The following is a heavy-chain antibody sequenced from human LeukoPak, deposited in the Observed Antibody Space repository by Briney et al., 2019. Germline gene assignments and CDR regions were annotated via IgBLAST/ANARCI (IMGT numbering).Heavy chain of an antibody. CDR2: ISGSGGST. J-gene: IGHJ4*02. V-gene: IGHV3-23*01. D-gene: IGHD1-7*01. Sequence: GGSLRLSCAASGFTFSSYAMSWVRQAPGKGLEWVSAISGSGGSTYYADSVKGRFTISRDNSKNTLYLQMNSLRAEDTAVYYCAKDPGGGLNRNYTPLPHWGQGTLVTVSS. CDR3: AKDPGGGLNRNYTPLPH. CDR1: GFTFSSYA.